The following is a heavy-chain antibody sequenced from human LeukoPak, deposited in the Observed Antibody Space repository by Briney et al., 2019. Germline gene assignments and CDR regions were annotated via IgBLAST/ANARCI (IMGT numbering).Heavy chain of an antibody. CDR1: GFTFDDYG. D-gene: IGHD1-26*01. CDR3: ARVVGAKYYFDY. Sequence: GGSLRLSCAASGFTFDDYGMRWVRQAPGKGLEWVSGINWNGGSTGYADSVKGRFTISRDNAKNSLYLQMNSLRAEDTASYYCARVVGAKYYFDYWGQGTLVTVSS. CDR2: INWNGGST. V-gene: IGHV3-20*04. J-gene: IGHJ4*02.